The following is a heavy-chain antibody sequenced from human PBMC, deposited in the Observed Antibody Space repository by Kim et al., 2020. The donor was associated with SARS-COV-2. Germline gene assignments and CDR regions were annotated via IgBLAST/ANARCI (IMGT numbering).Heavy chain of an antibody. J-gene: IGHJ4*02. CDR2: IKQDGSEK. CDR1: GFTFSSYW. V-gene: IGHV3-7*03. Sequence: GGSLRLSCAASGFTFSSYWMSWVRQAPGKGLEWVANIKQDGSEKYYVDSVKGRFTISRDNAKNSLYLQMNSLRAEDTAVYYCAREQLLWFGELSPNFDYWGQGTLVTVSS. CDR3: AREQLLWFGELSPNFDY. D-gene: IGHD3-10*01.